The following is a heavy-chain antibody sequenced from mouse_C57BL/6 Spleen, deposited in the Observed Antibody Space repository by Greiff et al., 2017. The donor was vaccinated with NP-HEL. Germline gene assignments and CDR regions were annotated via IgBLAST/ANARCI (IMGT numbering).Heavy chain of an antibody. D-gene: IGHD1-1*01. Sequence: EVQRVESGGGLVKPGGSLKLSCAASGFTFSSYAMSWVRQTPEKRLEWVATISDGGSYTYYPDNVKGRFTISRDNAKNNLYLQMSHLKSEDTAMYYCARDTDYYSSSYWYFDVWGTGTTVTVSS. CDR2: ISDGGSYT. V-gene: IGHV5-4*01. CDR1: GFTFSSYA. CDR3: ARDTDYYSSSYWYFDV. J-gene: IGHJ1*03.